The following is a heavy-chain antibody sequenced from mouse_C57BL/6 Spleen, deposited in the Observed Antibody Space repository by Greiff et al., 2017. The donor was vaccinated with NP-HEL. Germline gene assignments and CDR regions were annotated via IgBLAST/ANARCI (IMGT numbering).Heavy chain of an antibody. V-gene: IGHV1-22*01. D-gene: IGHD4-1*02. CDR2: INPYNGGT. CDR3: ARGGTTGTDYFDY. CDR1: GYTFTDYN. Sequence: VQLQQSGPELVKPGASVKMSCKASGYTFTDYNMHWVKQSHGKSLEWIGYINPYNGGTSYNQKFKGKATLTVNKSSSTAYMELRSLTSEDSAVYYYARGGTTGTDYFDYWGQGTTLTVSS. J-gene: IGHJ2*01.